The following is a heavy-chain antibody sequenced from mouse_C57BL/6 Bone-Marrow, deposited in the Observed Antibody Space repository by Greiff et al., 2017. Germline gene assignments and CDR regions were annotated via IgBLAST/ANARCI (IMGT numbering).Heavy chain of an antibody. CDR1: GFTIKNTY. CDR3: AIGFAY. V-gene: IGHV14-3*01. Sequence: EVQLQQSVAELVRPGASVKLSCTASGFTIKNTYMHWVKQRPDQGLEWIGRIDPANGNTKYTPKFPGKATLTVDTSSSTASLQLSSLTSEDTAICYCAIGFAYWGQGTLVTVSA. CDR2: IDPANGNT. J-gene: IGHJ3*01.